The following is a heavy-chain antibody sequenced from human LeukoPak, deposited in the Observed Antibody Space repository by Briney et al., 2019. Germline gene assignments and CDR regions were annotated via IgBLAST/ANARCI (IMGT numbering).Heavy chain of an antibody. D-gene: IGHD2-2*01. V-gene: IGHV3-30*02. J-gene: IGHJ4*02. CDR3: ARSPTSWYFDY. CDR2: IRYHGSDK. Sequence: GGSLILSCAASGFTFSGSGMHWVRQAPGKGLEWVASIRYHGSDKFYADSVKGRFTISRDNPKNTLYLQMNSLRPEDTSVYYCARSPTSWYFDYWGQGTLVTVSS. CDR1: GFTFSGSG.